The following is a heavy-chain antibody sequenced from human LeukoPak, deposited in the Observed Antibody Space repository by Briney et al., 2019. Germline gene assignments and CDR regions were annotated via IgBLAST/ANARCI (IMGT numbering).Heavy chain of an antibody. D-gene: IGHD3-22*01. V-gene: IGHV2-5*02. CDR2: IYWDDDK. CDR1: GFSLSTGGVG. J-gene: IGHJ5*02. CDR3: AHSRTYDSRGSNWFDP. Sequence: SGPTLVNPTQTLTLTCTFSGFSLSTGGVGVGWIRQPLGKALEWLALIYWDDDKRYSPSLKSRLTITKDTSKNQVVLTMTHMDPVDTATYYCAHSRTYDSRGSNWFDPWGQGTLVTVSS.